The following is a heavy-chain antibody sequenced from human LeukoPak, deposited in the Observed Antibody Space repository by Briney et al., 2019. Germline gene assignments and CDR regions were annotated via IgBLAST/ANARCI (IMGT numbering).Heavy chain of an antibody. J-gene: IGHJ4*02. V-gene: IGHV3-15*01. CDR2: IKSKRDGETT. D-gene: IGHD1-26*01. CDR1: GFTFSRYS. Sequence: GGSLRLSCAASGFTFSRYSMNWVRQAPGKGLEWVGRIKSKRDGETTDYAALVKSRFSISRDDSKNTVYLQMNSVRTEDTAVYYCTSLVGSPTYWGQGTLVTVSS. CDR3: TSLVGSPTY.